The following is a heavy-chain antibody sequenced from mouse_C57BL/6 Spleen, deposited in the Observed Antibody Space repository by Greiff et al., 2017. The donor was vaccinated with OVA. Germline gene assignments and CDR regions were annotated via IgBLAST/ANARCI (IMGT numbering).Heavy chain of an antibody. CDR1: GYSITSGYY. CDR2: ISYDGSN. V-gene: IGHV3-6*01. J-gene: IGHJ2*01. CDR3: ARLGQGFDY. Sequence: EVQLVESGPGLVKPSQSLSLTCSVTGYSITSGYYWNWIRQFPGNKLEWMGYISYDGSNNYNPSLKNRISITRDTSKNQFFLKLNSVTTEDTATYYCARLGQGFDYWGQGTTLTVSS. D-gene: IGHD3-3*01.